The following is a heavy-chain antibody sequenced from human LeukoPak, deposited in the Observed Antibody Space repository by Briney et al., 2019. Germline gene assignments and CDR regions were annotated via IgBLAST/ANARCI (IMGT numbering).Heavy chain of an antibody. CDR3: ARRSYYDLDYFDY. CDR1: GFTFSSYA. J-gene: IGHJ4*02. Sequence: GGSLRLSCAASGFTFSSYAMSWVRDAPGKELEWVSTITTSGGSTYYADSAKGRFTISRDNSKNTLYLQMNSVRARDTAVYSCARRSYYDLDYFDYWGQGTLVTVSS. CDR2: ITTSGGST. D-gene: IGHD1-26*01. V-gene: IGHV3-23*01.